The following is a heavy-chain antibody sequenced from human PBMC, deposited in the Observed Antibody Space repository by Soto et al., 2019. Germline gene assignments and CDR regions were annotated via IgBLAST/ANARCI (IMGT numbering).Heavy chain of an antibody. D-gene: IGHD6-6*01. CDR1: GFTFSSYA. CDR3: ARDPGAYSSSSVAHNWFDP. Sequence: GGSLRLSCAASGFTFSSYAMHWVRQAPGKGLEWVAVISDDGSNKYDADSVKGRFTISRDNSKNTLYLQMNSLRAEDTAVYYCARDPGAYSSSSVAHNWFDPWGQGTLVTVSS. J-gene: IGHJ5*02. V-gene: IGHV3-30-3*01. CDR2: ISDDGSNK.